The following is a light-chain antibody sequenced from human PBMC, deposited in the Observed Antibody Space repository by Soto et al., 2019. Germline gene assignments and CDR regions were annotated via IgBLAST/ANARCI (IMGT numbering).Light chain of an antibody. J-gene: IGLJ1*01. V-gene: IGLV2-14*01. CDR2: DVS. CDR1: SSDVGGYNY. Sequence: QSALTQPASVSGSPGQSITISCTGTSSDVGGYNYVSWYQQHPGKAPKLMIYDVSNRPSGVSNRFSGSKSGNMASLTISGLQAEDEADYYCSSYTSSLYVFGPGTKLTVL. CDR3: SSYTSSLYV.